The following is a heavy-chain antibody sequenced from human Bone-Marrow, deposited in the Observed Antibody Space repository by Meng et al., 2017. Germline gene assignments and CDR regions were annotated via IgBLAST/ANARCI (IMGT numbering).Heavy chain of an antibody. Sequence: QVELREPGPGRGNPSGTRSLPWPVSGVSISSSNWWSWVRQPPGKGLEWIGEIYHSGSTNYNPSLKSRVTISVDKSKNQFSLKLSSVTAADTAVYYCARVDGEGYCSGGSCYSEGWFDPWGQGTLVTVSS. CDR2: IYHSGST. D-gene: IGHD2-15*01. J-gene: IGHJ5*02. V-gene: IGHV4-4*02. CDR3: ARVDGEGYCSGGSCYSEGWFDP. CDR1: GVSISSSNW.